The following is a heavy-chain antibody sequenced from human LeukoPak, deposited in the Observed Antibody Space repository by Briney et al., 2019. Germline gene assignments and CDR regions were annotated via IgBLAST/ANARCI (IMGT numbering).Heavy chain of an antibody. CDR2: IDNDGSAT. Sequence: GGSLRLSCAASGFTFSTYWMHWVRQAPGKGLVWVSHIDNDGSATSYADSVKGRFTVSRDNAKNTLYLQMNSLRAEDTAVYYCARVVVPVVRGVIMGWFDPWGQGALVTVSS. D-gene: IGHD3-10*01. V-gene: IGHV3-74*01. J-gene: IGHJ5*02. CDR3: ARVVVPVVRGVIMGWFDP. CDR1: GFTFSTYW.